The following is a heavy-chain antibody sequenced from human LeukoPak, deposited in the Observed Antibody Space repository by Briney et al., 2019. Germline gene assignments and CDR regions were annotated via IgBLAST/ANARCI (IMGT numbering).Heavy chain of an antibody. J-gene: IGHJ4*02. CDR3: ARELRGDIVDPWLQFRRGVIDC. D-gene: IGHD5-24*01. CDR1: GYTFTSYY. CDR2: INPSGGST. V-gene: IGHV1-46*01. Sequence: GASVKVSCKASGYTFTSYYMHWVRQAPGQGLEWMGKINPSGGSTSYAQKFQGRVTMTRDMSTSTVYMELSSLRSEDTAVYYCARELRGDIVDPWLQFRRGVIDCWGQGTLVTVSS.